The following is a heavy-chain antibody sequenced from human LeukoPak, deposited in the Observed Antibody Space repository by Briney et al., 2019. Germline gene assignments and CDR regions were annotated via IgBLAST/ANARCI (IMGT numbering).Heavy chain of an antibody. V-gene: IGHV3-30*04. CDR3: AREEYYTDSSGYYPVYYFDY. D-gene: IGHD3-22*01. Sequence: AGGSLRLSCAASGFSFSSYAMHWVRQAPGRGLEWVALISYDGSYKYYADSVKGRFTISRDNSKNTLYLQMNSQRAEDTAVYYCAREEYYTDSSGYYPVYYFDYWGQGTLVTVSS. J-gene: IGHJ4*02. CDR2: ISYDGSYK. CDR1: GFSFSSYA.